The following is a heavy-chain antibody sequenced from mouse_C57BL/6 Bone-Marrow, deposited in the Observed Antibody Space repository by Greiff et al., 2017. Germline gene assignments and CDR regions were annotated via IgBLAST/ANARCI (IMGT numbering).Heavy chain of an antibody. CDR3: ARRGYDYDEN. Sequence: QVQLQQPGTELVKPGASVKLSCKASGYTFTSYWMHWVKQRPGQGLEWIGNINPSNGGTNYNEKFKGKATLTVDKSYSKAYLQLRSLTSEDSAVYYCARRGYDYDENWGQGTLVTVSA. CDR2: INPSNGGT. V-gene: IGHV1-53*01. J-gene: IGHJ3*01. CDR1: GYTFTSYW. D-gene: IGHD2-4*01.